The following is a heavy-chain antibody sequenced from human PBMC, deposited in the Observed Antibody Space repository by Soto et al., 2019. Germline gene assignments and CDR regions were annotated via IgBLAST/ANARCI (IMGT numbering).Heavy chain of an antibody. Sequence: ASVKVSCKASGYTFTSYAMHWVRQAPGQRPEWMGWINAGNGNTKYSQKFQGRVTITRDTSASTAYMELSSLRSEDTAVYYCARVYPHRGYGYWGQGTLVTVSS. D-gene: IGHD3-10*01. CDR3: ARVYPHRGYGY. CDR2: INAGNGNT. J-gene: IGHJ4*02. CDR1: GYTFTSYA. V-gene: IGHV1-3*01.